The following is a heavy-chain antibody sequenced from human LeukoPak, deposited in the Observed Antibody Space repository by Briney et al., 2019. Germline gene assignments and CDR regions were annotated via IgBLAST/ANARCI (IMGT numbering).Heavy chain of an antibody. Sequence: PGGSLRLSCAASGFTFSSYSMNWVRQAPGKGLEWVSSISSSSSYIYCADSVKGRFTISRDNAKNSLYLQMNSLRAEDTAVYYCARGGAHYFDYWGQGTLVTVSS. CDR2: ISSSSSYI. CDR1: GFTFSSYS. CDR3: ARGGAHYFDY. J-gene: IGHJ4*02. D-gene: IGHD4-17*01. V-gene: IGHV3-21*01.